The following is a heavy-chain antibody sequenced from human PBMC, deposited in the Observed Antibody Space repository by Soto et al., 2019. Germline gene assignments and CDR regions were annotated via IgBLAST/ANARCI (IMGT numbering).Heavy chain of an antibody. D-gene: IGHD2-2*01. Sequence: QVQLQESGPGLVKPSGTLSLTCAVSSGSISSNYWWTWVRQSPGKGLEWIGEIFQSGNTNYNPSLKSRVPMSVDQSKNQFSLKLSSVTAADTAVYYCAAVSGGCSRTTCQIDPWGQGTLVTVSS. CDR3: AAVSGGCSRTTCQIDP. V-gene: IGHV4-4*02. CDR1: SGSISSNYW. CDR2: IFQSGNT. J-gene: IGHJ5*02.